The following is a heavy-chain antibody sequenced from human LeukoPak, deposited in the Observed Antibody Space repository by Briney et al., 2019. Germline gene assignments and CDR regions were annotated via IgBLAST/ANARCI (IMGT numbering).Heavy chain of an antibody. D-gene: IGHD3-3*01. V-gene: IGHV4-39*01. CDR1: GGSISSSSYY. J-gene: IGHJ5*02. Sequence: SETLSLTCTVSGGSISSSSYYWGWIRQPPGKALEWIGSIYYSGSTYYNPSLKSRVTISVDTSKNQFSLKLSSVTAADTAVYYCARGFTIFGVVSQTFDPWGQGTLVTVSS. CDR3: ARGFTIFGVVSQTFDP. CDR2: IYYSGST.